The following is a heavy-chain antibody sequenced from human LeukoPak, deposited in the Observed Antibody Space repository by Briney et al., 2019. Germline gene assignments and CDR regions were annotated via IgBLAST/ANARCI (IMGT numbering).Heavy chain of an antibody. V-gene: IGHV4-34*01. CDR3: AREGRQRDLKYFQH. D-gene: IGHD1-1*01. Sequence: SETLSLTCAVYGGSFSGYYWSWIRQPPGKGLEWIGGINHSGSTNYNPSLKSRVTISVDTSKNQFSLKLSSVTAADTAVYYCAREGRQRDLKYFQHWGQGTLVTVSP. J-gene: IGHJ1*01. CDR2: INHSGST. CDR1: GGSFSGYY.